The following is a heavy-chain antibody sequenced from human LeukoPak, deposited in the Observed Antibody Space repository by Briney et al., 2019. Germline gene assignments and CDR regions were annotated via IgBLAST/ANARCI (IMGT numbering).Heavy chain of an antibody. Sequence: GGSLRLSCAASGFPFSSYAMSWVRQAPGKGLEWVSTISNSDDSTYYADSVKGRFTISRDNSENTLFLRMNSLRAEDTAVYYCAKATGYLLWGQGTLVTVSS. CDR3: AKATGYLL. J-gene: IGHJ4*02. D-gene: IGHD1-14*01. V-gene: IGHV3-23*01. CDR1: GFPFSSYA. CDR2: ISNSDDST.